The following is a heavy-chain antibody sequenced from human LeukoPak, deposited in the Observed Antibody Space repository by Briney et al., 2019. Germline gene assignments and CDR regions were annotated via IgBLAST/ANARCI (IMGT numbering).Heavy chain of an antibody. J-gene: IGHJ4*02. CDR1: GGSIFRNSYY. CDR2: FRYSGST. D-gene: IGHD3-22*01. CDR3: ARQETYYYDTSDYYPRTSDY. Sequence: SETLSLICTVSGGSIFRNSYYWGWIRQPPGKGLEWIGSFRYSGSTFYNPSLKSRVTISVDTSKNQFSLRLSSVTAADTALYYCARQETYYYDTSDYYPRTSDYWGQGTLVTVSS. V-gene: IGHV4-39*01.